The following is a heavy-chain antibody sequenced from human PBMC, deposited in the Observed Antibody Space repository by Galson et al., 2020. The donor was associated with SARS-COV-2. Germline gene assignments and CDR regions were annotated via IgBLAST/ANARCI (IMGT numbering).Heavy chain of an antibody. CDR2: IHYSGNT. Sequence: SETLSLTCTVSAGSITSSGHYWGWLRQPPGKGLEWIGTIHYSGNTSYTPSLKSRVTMSVDTSKNQFSLKLTSVTAADTAVSYCARGRNYDDTVEELGFDPWGQGILVTVSS. J-gene: IGHJ5*02. D-gene: IGHD3-22*01. V-gene: IGHV4-39*07. CDR1: AGSITSSGHY. CDR3: ARGRNYDDTVEELGFDP.